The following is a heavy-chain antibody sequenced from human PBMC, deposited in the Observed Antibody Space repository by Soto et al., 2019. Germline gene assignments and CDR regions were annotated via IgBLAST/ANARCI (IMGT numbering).Heavy chain of an antibody. D-gene: IGHD4-17*01. J-gene: IGHJ4*02. CDR1: RFTFSTYA. Sequence: PGGSLSLSCTASRFTFSTYAMSWVRQAPGKGLEWVSTVSGGGGNTYFADSVKGRFTISRDNSKNTMSLQMNSLRAEDTAVYYCAKERATTTAFDYWGQGALVTVSS. V-gene: IGHV3-23*01. CDR2: VSGGGGNT. CDR3: AKERATTTAFDY.